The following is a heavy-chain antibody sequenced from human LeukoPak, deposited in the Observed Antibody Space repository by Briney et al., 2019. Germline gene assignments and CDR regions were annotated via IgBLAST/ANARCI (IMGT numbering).Heavy chain of an antibody. Sequence: SETLSLTCTVSGGSISSYYWSWIRQPPGKGLEWIGYIYYSGSTNYYPSLKSRVTISVDTSKTQFSRKLSSVTAADTAVYYCARGRLRLLWFGELLSKPYDYWGQGTLVTVSS. J-gene: IGHJ4*02. CDR3: ARGRLRLLWFGELLSKPYDY. CDR2: IYYSGST. V-gene: IGHV4-59*12. CDR1: GGSISSYY. D-gene: IGHD3-10*01.